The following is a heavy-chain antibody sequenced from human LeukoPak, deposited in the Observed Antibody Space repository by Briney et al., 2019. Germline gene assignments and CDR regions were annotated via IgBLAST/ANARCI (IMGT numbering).Heavy chain of an antibody. CDR1: GGSFSGYY. D-gene: IGHD6-13*01. J-gene: IGHJ3*02. CDR3: ARARYLRVSRSQSNAFDI. CDR2: INHSGST. Sequence: SEALSLTCAVYGGSFSGYYWSWIRQPPGKGLEWIGEINHSGSTNYDPSLKSRATISVDTSKNQFSLKLSPVTAAYTAVYYCARARYLRVSRSQSNAFDIWGQGTMVTVSS. V-gene: IGHV4-34*01.